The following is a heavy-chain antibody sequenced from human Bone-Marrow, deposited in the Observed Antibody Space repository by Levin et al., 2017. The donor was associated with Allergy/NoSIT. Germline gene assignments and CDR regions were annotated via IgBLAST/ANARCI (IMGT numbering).Heavy chain of an antibody. Sequence: SQTLSLTCSVSGDSIIIYYWSWIRQPAGKGLEWIGRIYISGVNNHNPSLGSRVSMSIDRSTNQFSLNLNSVTAADTAVYYCTRLNHKGYFDLWGQGILVTVSS. V-gene: IGHV4-4*07. CDR3: TRLNHKGYFDL. J-gene: IGHJ4*02. CDR1: GDSIIIYY. D-gene: IGHD1-14*01. CDR2: IYISGVN.